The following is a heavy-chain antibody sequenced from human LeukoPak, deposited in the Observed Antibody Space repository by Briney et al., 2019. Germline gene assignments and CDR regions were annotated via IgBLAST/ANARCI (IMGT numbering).Heavy chain of an antibody. Sequence: SETLSLTCTVSGGSISSYYWSWIRQPPGKGLEWIGYIYYSGSTNYNPSLKSRVTISVDTSKNQFSLKLSSVTAADTAVYYCARSGFWSGSYYFDYWGQGTLVTVSS. D-gene: IGHD3-3*01. CDR2: IYYSGST. J-gene: IGHJ4*02. CDR3: ARSGFWSGSYYFDY. V-gene: IGHV4-59*01. CDR1: GGSISSYY.